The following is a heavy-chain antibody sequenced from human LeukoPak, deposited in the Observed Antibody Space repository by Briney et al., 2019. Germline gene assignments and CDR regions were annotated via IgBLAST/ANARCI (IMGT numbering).Heavy chain of an antibody. Sequence: KPSETLSLTCTVSGGSIISYYWSWIRQPAGRGLEWIGRIYSSGSTNYNPSLKSRVTISLDKSKNQFSLKLSSVSAAETAVYYCARGGSSGPDYWGQGTLVTVSS. J-gene: IGHJ4*02. D-gene: IGHD6-19*01. CDR3: ARGGSSGPDY. V-gene: IGHV4-4*07. CDR1: GGSIISYY. CDR2: IYSSGST.